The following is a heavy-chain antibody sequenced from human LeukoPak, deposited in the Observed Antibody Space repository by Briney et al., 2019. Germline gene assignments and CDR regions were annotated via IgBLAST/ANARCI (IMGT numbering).Heavy chain of an antibody. CDR2: IYHSGST. D-gene: IGHD6-19*01. Sequence: SETLSLTCTVSGGSISSSNWWSWVRQPPGKGLEWIGEIYHSGSTNYNPSLKSRVTISVDKSKNQFSLKLSSVTAADTAVYYCARDYSPRSGWTLWGYYYYGMDVWGQGTTVTVSS. CDR1: GGSISSSNW. J-gene: IGHJ6*02. CDR3: ARDYSPRSGWTLWGYYYYGMDV. V-gene: IGHV4-4*02.